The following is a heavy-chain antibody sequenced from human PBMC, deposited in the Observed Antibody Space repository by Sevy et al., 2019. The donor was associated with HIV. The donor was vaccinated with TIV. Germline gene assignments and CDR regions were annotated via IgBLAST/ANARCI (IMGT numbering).Heavy chain of an antibody. Sequence: GGSLRLSCAASGFTFSSYAMHWVRQAPGKGLEWVAVISYDGSNKYYADSVKGRFTISRDNSKNTLYLQMNSLRAEDTAVYYCARDDGYAFDYWGQGTLVTVSS. CDR3: ARDDGYAFDY. V-gene: IGHV3-30-3*01. D-gene: IGHD2-21*01. J-gene: IGHJ4*02. CDR2: ISYDGSNK. CDR1: GFTFSSYA.